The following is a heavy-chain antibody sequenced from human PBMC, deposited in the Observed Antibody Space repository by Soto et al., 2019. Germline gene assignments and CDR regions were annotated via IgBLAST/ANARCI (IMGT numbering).Heavy chain of an antibody. CDR2: IYYSGST. CDR1: GGSISGSSYY. V-gene: IGHV4-39*07. D-gene: IGHD6-13*01. J-gene: IGHJ6*04. Sequence: SETLSLTCSVAGGSISGSSYYWGWIRQPPGKGLEWIGSIYYSGSTDYNPSLKSRVTISVDTSKNQFSLKLSSVTAADTAVYYCARVGIAAAGTPYYYGMDVWGKGTTVTVSS. CDR3: ARVGIAAAGTPYYYGMDV.